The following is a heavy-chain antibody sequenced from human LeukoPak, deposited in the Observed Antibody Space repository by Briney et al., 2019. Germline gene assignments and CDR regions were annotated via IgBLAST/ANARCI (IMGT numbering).Heavy chain of an antibody. CDR3: ARFIVGGTTGDYYHYMDA. D-gene: IGHD1-26*01. CDR2: IKNEGRYT. J-gene: IGHJ6*03. Sequence: GGPLRLSCAASGFNFSTYWMYWVRHATGKGLVCVSRIKNEGRYTSDADSVKGRFNISRDNTKNTLFLQMNSLRAEDTALYYCARFIVGGTTGDYYHYMDAWGKGTTVTVSS. CDR1: GFNFSTYW. V-gene: IGHV3-74*01.